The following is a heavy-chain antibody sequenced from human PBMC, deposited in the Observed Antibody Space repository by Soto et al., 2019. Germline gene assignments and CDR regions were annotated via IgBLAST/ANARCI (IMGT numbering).Heavy chain of an antibody. CDR2: INPNNGDT. J-gene: IGHJ5*02. CDR1: GDSFNEYD. V-gene: IGHV1-8*01. D-gene: IGHD2-15*01. Sequence: ASVKVSCKTSGDSFNEYDIHWVRQAPGQGLEWMGWINPNNGDTDYAQKFQGRVTMTRNTSTGTAYMELSSLTSADTAVYYCARGRYHGIGYCSGGSGYQTGYWFDPWGQGTLVTVSS. CDR3: ARGRYHGIGYCSGGSGYQTGYWFDP.